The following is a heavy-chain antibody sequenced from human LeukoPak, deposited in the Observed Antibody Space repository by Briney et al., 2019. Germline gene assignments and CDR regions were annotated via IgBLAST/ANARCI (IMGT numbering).Heavy chain of an antibody. J-gene: IGHJ6*03. CDR3: ARDDSSGYYMDV. CDR1: GGTFRSYA. V-gene: IGHV1-69*05. Sequence: GSSVKASCKASGGTFRSYAISWVRQAPGQGLEWMGGIIPIFGTANYAQKFQGRVTITTDESTSTAYMELSSLRSEDTAVYYCARDDSSGYYMDVWGKGTTVTVSS. D-gene: IGHD3-22*01. CDR2: IIPIFGTA.